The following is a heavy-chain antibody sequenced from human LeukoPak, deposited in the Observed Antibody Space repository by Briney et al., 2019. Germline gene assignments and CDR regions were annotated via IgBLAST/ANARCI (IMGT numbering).Heavy chain of an antibody. CDR3: ARGGAGPLRD. CDR1: SASVSSYY. Sequence: SETLSLTCTVSSASVSSYYWSWVRQPPGGGLEWIGYISNSGSPSYNPSFRSRVTFSADTSKNHLSLKLNSVTPADTAVYFCARGGAGPLRDWGQGTLVTVSS. D-gene: IGHD3-16*01. CDR2: ISNSGSP. V-gene: IGHV4-59*02. J-gene: IGHJ4*02.